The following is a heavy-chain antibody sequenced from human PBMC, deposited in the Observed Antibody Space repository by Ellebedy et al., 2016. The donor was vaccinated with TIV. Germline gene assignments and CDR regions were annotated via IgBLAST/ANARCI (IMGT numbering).Heavy chain of an antibody. CDR2: INSDGSST. D-gene: IGHD2-2*01. J-gene: IGHJ3*02. Sequence: GESLKISCAASGFTFTQYWLHWVRQAPGKGPVWVSRINSDGSSTTYADSVKGRFTISRDNSKNTLYLQMNSLRVEDTAVYYCAKQKSTSAGSSDIWGQGAMVTVSS. V-gene: IGHV3-74*01. CDR1: GFTFTQYW. CDR3: AKQKSTSAGSSDI.